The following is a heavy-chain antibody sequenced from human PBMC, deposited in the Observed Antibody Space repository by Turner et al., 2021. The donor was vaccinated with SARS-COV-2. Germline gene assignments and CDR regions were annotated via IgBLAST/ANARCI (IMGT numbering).Heavy chain of an antibody. V-gene: IGHV3-30-3*01. CDR1: AFTFSSYA. D-gene: IGHD2-8*01. CDR3: ARALINYCTNGVCFPFDP. J-gene: IGHJ5*02. Sequence: QVQLVESGGGVVQPGRLLRLSCSAPAFTFSSYAMHWVRQAPGKGLEWVAVISYDGSIKYYADSVKGRFTISRDNSKNTLYLQMNSLRAEDTAVYYCARALINYCTNGVCFPFDPWGQGTLVTVSS. CDR2: ISYDGSIK.